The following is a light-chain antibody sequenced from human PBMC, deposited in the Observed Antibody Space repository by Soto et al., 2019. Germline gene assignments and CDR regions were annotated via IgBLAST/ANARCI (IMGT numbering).Light chain of an antibody. V-gene: IGKV1-27*01. Sequence: DIQMTQSPSTLSGSVGDRVTITCRASQSISSWLAWYQQKPGKAPKLLIYAASTLQAGVPSRFSGSGSGTDFTLTISSLQPEDVAAYYCQKDNSAPLTFGGGTKVDIK. CDR2: AAS. CDR3: QKDNSAPLT. CDR1: QSISSW. J-gene: IGKJ4*01.